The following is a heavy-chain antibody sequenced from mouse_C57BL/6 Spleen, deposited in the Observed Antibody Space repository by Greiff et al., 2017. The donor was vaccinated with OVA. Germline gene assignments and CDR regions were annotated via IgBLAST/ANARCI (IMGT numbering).Heavy chain of an antibody. CDR2: IWGDGST. D-gene: IGHD1-1*01. Sequence: VMLVESGPGLVAPSQSLSITCTVSGFSLTSYGVSWVRQPPGKGLEWLGVIWGDGSTNYHSALISRLSISKDNSKSQVFLKLNSLQTDDTATYYCAKPITTVVGRGNYAMDYWGQGTSVTVSS. V-gene: IGHV2-3*01. CDR1: GFSLTSYG. J-gene: IGHJ4*01. CDR3: AKPITTVVGRGNYAMDY.